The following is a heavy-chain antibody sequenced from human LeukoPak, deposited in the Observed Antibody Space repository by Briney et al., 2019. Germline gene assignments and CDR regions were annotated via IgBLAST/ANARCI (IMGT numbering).Heavy chain of an antibody. J-gene: IGHJ3*02. D-gene: IGHD3-10*01. CDR3: ARHDYYGSGSYSFDAFDI. Sequence: GESLKISCKGSGYSFTSYWISWVRQMPGKGLEWMGRIDPSDSYTNYSPSFQGHVTISADKSISTAYLQWSSLKASDTPMYYCARHDYYGSGSYSFDAFDIWGQGTMVTVSS. V-gene: IGHV5-10-1*01. CDR1: GYSFTSYW. CDR2: IDPSDSYT.